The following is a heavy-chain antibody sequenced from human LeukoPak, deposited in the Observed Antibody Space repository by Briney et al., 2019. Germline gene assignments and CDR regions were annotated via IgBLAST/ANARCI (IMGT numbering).Heavy chain of an antibody. D-gene: IGHD1-26*01. CDR3: AKVWELRGPFDI. J-gene: IGHJ3*02. Sequence: AGGSLRLSCAASGFTFSSYAMSRVRQAPGKGLEWVSAISGSGGSTYYADSVKGRFTISRDNSKNTLYLQMNSLRAEDTAIYYCAKVWELRGPFDIWGQGTMVTVSS. CDR1: GFTFSSYA. V-gene: IGHV3-23*01. CDR2: ISGSGGST.